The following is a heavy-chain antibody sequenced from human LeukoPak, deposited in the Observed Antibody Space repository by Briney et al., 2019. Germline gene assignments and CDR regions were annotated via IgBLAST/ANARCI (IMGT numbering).Heavy chain of an antibody. V-gene: IGHV1-2*02. CDR1: GYTFTGYY. J-gene: IGHJ5*02. CDR3: ARDALHLLYGFDP. Sequence: ASVKVSCKASGYTFTGYYMHWVRQAPGPGLEWMGWINPNSGGTNYAQKFQGKVTMTRDTSISTAYMELSRLRSDDTAVYYCARDALHLLYGFDPWGQGTLVTVSS. D-gene: IGHD2-2*02. CDR2: INPNSGGT.